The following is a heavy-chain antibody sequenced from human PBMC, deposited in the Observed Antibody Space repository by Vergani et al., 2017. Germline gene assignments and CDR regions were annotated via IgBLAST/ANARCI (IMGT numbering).Heavy chain of an antibody. V-gene: IGHV3-30*18. CDR3: AKDSAAAAAGNVHDAEYYYYGMDV. CDR1: GFTFSSYG. J-gene: IGHJ6*01. CDR2: ISYDGSNK. Sequence: QVQLVESGGGVVQPGRSLRLSCAASGFTFSSYGMHWVRQAPGKGLEWVAVISYDGSNKYYADSVNGRFTISRDNSKNTMYLQMNSLRAEDTAVYYCAKDSAAAAAGNVHDAEYYYYGMDVWGRGPTVTVSA. D-gene: IGHD6-13*01.